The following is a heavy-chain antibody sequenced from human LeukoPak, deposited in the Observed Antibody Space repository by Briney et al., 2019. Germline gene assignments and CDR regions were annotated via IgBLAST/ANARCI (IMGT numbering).Heavy chain of an antibody. V-gene: IGHV1-69*04. CDR1: GGTFSSYA. CDR2: IIPILGRA. J-gene: IGHJ6*02. D-gene: IGHD6-13*01. CDR3: ASPIRILDSSSWSPDNYYGMDV. Sequence: ASVKVSCKASGGTFSSYAISWVRQAPGQGLEWMGRIIPILGRANYAQKFQGRVTITADKSTSTAYMELSSLRSEDTAVYYCASPIRILDSSSWSPDNYYGMDVWGQGTTVTVSS.